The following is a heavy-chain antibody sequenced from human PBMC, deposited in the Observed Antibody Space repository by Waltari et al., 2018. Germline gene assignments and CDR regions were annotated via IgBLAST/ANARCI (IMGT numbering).Heavy chain of an antibody. Sequence: QVQLVQSGAEVKKPRSSVKVSCQASGGTFSSYAISWVRQAPGQGLEWMGGIIPIFGTANYAQKFQGRVTITADESTSTAYMELSSLRSEDTAVYYCARDLREHCSGGSCYSEDYYYYYMDVWGKGTTVTVSS. D-gene: IGHD2-15*01. CDR2: IIPIFGTA. CDR1: GGTFSSYA. CDR3: ARDLREHCSGGSCYSEDYYYYYMDV. V-gene: IGHV1-69*13. J-gene: IGHJ6*03.